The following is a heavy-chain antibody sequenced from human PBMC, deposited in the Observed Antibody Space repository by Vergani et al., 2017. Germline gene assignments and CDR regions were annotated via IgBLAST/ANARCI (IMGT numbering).Heavy chain of an antibody. CDR3: ARDLEQQLVDAVDI. V-gene: IGHV3-21*01. D-gene: IGHD6-13*01. Sequence: EVQLVESGGGLVKPGGSLRLSCAASGFTFSSYSMNWVRQAPGKGLEWVSSISSSSSYIYYADSVKGRFTISRDNAKNSLYLQMNSLRAEDTAVYYCARDLEQQLVDAVDIWGQGTMVTVSS. CDR1: GFTFSSYS. CDR2: ISSSSSYI. J-gene: IGHJ3*02.